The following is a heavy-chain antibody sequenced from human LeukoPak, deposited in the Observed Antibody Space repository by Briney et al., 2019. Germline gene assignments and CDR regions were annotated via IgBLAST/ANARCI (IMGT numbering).Heavy chain of an antibody. D-gene: IGHD3-10*01. CDR1: GGSISSYY. CDR2: IYYSGST. Sequence: SETLSLTCTVSGGSISSYYWSWIRQPPGKGLEWIGYIYYSGSTNYNPSLKSRVTISVDTSKNQFSLKLKSVTAADTAVYHCARGGYYGSGNDFRFDPWGQGTLVTVSS. CDR3: ARGGYYGSGNDFRFDP. J-gene: IGHJ5*02. V-gene: IGHV4-59*01.